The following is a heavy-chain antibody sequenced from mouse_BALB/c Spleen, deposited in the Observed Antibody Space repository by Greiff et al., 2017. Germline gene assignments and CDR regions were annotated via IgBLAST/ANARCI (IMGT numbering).Heavy chain of an antibody. V-gene: IGHV5-6*02. D-gene: IGHD2-3*01. CDR1: GFTFSSYG. CDR3: ARQGDGYYDYYAMDY. Sequence: DVKLVESGGDLVKPGGSLKLSCAASGFTFSSYGMSWVRQTPDKRLEWVATISSGGSYTYYPDSVKGRFTISRDNAKNTLYLQMSSLKSEDTAMYYCARQGDGYYDYYAMDYWGQGTSVTVSS. CDR2: ISSGGSYT. J-gene: IGHJ4*01.